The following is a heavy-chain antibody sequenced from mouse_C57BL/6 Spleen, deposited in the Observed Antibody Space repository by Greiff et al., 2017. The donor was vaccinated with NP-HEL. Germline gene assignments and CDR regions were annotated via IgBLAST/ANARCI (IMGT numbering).Heavy chain of an antibody. Sequence: QVQLQQSGAELMKPGASVKLSCKATGYTFTGYWIEWVKQRPGHGLEWIGEILPGSGSTNYNEKFKGKATFTADTSSNTAYMQISRPTTEDAAIYCSAREWLLWYFEVWGTGTTVTVSS. CDR1: GYTFTGYW. CDR2: ILPGSGST. CDR3: AREWLLWYFEV. V-gene: IGHV1-9*01. J-gene: IGHJ1*03. D-gene: IGHD1-1*02.